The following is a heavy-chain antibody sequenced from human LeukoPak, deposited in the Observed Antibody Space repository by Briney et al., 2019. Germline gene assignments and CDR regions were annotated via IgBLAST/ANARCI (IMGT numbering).Heavy chain of an antibody. CDR3: ARVKRITMVRGVINRMDV. Sequence: SETLTLTCAVYGGTFSGYYWSWIRQPPGKGLEWIGEIIHSGSTNYNPYLKSRVTISVDTSKNQFSLKLSSVTAADTAVYYCARVKRITMVRGVINRMDVWGQGTTVTVSS. V-gene: IGHV4-34*12. CDR2: IIHSGST. J-gene: IGHJ6*02. D-gene: IGHD3-10*01. CDR1: GGTFSGYY.